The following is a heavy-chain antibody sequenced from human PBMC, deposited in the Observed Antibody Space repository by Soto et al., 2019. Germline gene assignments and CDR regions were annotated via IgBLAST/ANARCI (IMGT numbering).Heavy chain of an antibody. CDR2: IYYSGST. V-gene: IGHV4-30-4*01. CDR1: GGSISSGDYY. D-gene: IGHD2-2*01. Sequence: SETLSLTCTVSGGSISSGDYYWSWIRQPPGKGLEWIGYIYYSGSTYYNPSLKSRVTISVDTSKNQFSLKLSSVTAADTAVYYCASRYCSSTSCYPEWFDPWGQGTLVTV. J-gene: IGHJ5*02. CDR3: ASRYCSSTSCYPEWFDP.